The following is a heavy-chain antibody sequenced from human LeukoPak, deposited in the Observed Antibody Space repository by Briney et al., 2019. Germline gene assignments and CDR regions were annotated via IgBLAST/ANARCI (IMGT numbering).Heavy chain of an antibody. Sequence: GGPLRLSCTASGFNFSDSYMSWIRQAPGKGLEWVSYMSAISKYTNYADSVKGRFTISRDNAKNSLYLQVNSLRAEDTAIYYCARSHNSRWYHFHYWGQGTLVTVSS. CDR1: GFNFSDSY. J-gene: IGHJ4*02. D-gene: IGHD6-13*01. CDR3: ARSHNSRWYHFHY. V-gene: IGHV3-11*03. CDR2: MSAISKYT.